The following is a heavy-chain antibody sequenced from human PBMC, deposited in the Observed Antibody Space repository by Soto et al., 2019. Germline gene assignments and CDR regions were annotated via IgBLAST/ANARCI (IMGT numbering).Heavy chain of an antibody. Sequence: QVQLQESGPGLVKPSQTLSLTCTVSGGSISSGAYYWSWIRQHPGEALEWIGYIYYSGNTYYNPSLKSRVMISVDTSKNQFSLRLSSVTAADTAVYYCARVDISSSDAFDIWGHGTMVTVSS. CDR1: GGSISSGAYY. V-gene: IGHV4-31*03. CDR3: ARVDISSSDAFDI. D-gene: IGHD6-6*01. CDR2: IYYSGNT. J-gene: IGHJ3*02.